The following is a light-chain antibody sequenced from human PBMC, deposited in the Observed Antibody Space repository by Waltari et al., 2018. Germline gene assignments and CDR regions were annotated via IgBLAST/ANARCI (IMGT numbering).Light chain of an antibody. CDR1: SSDVGRYNY. J-gene: IGLJ3*02. V-gene: IGLV2-14*01. CDR3: ASYNPGSTLV. Sequence: QSALTQPASVSGSPGQSITISCTGSSSDVGRYNYVSWYQQFPYRAPKLIIYDVTNRPSGVCERFSRPTSANTASLTISGLQPEDQAEYYCASYNPGSTLVFGGGTKLTVL. CDR2: DVT.